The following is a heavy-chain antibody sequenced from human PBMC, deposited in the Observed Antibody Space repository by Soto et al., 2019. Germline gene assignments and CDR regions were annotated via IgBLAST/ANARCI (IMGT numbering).Heavy chain of an antibody. J-gene: IGHJ4*02. CDR2: ISSSGSTI. D-gene: IGHD3-9*01. CDR3: ARDFPVLRYFDWPGYFDY. Sequence: GGSLRLSCAASGFTFSDYYMSWIRQAPGKGLEWVSYISSSGSTIYYADSVKGRFTTSRDNAKNSLYLQMNSLRAEDTAVYYCARDFPVLRYFDWPGYFDYWGQGTQVTVSS. CDR1: GFTFSDYY. V-gene: IGHV3-11*01.